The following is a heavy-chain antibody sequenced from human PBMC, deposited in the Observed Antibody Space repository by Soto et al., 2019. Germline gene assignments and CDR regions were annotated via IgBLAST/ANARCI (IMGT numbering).Heavy chain of an antibody. D-gene: IGHD2-2*01. J-gene: IGHJ4*02. CDR2: ISSSGTT. CDR3: ARYCSNSWCYATAGTDY. CDR1: GGSITSNSYY. V-gene: IGHV4-39*01. Sequence: QMQLQESGPGLVKPSETLSLTCTVSGGSITSNSYYWGWIRQSQGKGLEWVGSISSSGTTYSNPSLKSRLSISADTSQNQFSLKLSSVAAADTAIYYCARYCSNSWCYATAGTDYWGEETLVTVSS.